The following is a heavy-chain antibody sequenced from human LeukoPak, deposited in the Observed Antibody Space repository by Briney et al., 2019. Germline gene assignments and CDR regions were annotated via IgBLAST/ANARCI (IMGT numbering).Heavy chain of an antibody. D-gene: IGHD3-3*01. CDR3: ARVSPSGLDY. V-gene: IGHV4-38-2*02. CDR2: IYHSGST. Sequence: SETLSHTCTVSGYSISSGYYWGWVRQPPGKGLEWIGSIYHSGSTYYNPSLKSRVTISVDTSKNQFSLKLSSVTAADTAVYYCARVSPSGLDYWGQGTLVTVSS. J-gene: IGHJ4*02. CDR1: GYSISSGYY.